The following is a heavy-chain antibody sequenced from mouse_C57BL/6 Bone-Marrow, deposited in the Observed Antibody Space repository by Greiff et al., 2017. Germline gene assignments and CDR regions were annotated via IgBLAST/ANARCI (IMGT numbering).Heavy chain of an antibody. CDR2: IDPSDSET. D-gene: IGHD1-3*01. CDR3: AREWVLGFAY. Sequence: VQLQQPGAELVRPGSSVKLSCEASGYTFTSYWMHWVKQRPIQGLEWIGNIDPSDSETHYNQKFKDKATLTVDKSSSTAYMQLSSLTSEDSAVYYCAREWVLGFAYWGQGTLVTVSA. CDR1: GYTFTSYW. V-gene: IGHV1-52*01. J-gene: IGHJ3*01.